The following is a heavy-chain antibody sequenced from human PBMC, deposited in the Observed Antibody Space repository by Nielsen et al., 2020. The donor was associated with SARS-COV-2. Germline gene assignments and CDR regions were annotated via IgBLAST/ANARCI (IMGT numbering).Heavy chain of an antibody. V-gene: IGHV3-21*01. CDR1: GFTFSSYS. D-gene: IGHD6-19*01. CDR2: ISSSSSCI. CDR3: ARVDTVAAFDY. J-gene: IGHJ4*02. Sequence: GESLKISCAASGFTFSSYSMNWVRQAPGKGLKWVSSISSSSSCIYYADSVKGRFTISRDNAKNSLYLQMNSLRAEDTAVYYCARVDTVAAFDYWGQGTLVTVSS.